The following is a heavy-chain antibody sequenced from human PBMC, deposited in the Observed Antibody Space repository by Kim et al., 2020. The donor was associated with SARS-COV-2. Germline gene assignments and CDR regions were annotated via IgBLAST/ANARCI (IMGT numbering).Heavy chain of an antibody. CDR2: IIPIFGTA. J-gene: IGHJ4*02. D-gene: IGHD6-13*01. Sequence: SVKVSCKASGGTFSSYAISWVRQAPGQGLEWMGGIIPIFGTANYAQKFQGRVTITADESTSTAYMELSSLRSEDTAVYYCARDPSSRGSSWYGGPELTYFDYWGQGTLVTVSS. CDR3: ARDPSSRGSSWYGGPELTYFDY. CDR1: GGTFSSYA. V-gene: IGHV1-69*13.